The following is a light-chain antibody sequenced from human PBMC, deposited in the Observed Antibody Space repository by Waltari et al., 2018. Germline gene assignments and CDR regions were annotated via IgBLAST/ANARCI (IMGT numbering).Light chain of an antibody. CDR2: KIS. V-gene: IGKV2-30*02. CDR3: MQGTHPPQT. CDR1: QSLIHSNGNTY. Sequence: DVVMTQSPLSLPVTLGQPASISCRSSQSLIHSNGNTYLIWFQQRPGQSPRRLIYKISNRDSGVPDRFSGSGSGTDFTLKISRVEAEDVGVYYCMQGTHPPQTFGGGTKVEIK. J-gene: IGKJ4*01.